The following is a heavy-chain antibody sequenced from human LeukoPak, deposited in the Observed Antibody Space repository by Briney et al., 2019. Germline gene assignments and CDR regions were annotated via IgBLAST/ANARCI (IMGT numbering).Heavy chain of an antibody. D-gene: IGHD6-19*01. CDR2: INPSGGST. CDR1: GYTFTSYY. CDR3: ARDQQWLGASWFDP. V-gene: IGHV1-46*01. J-gene: IGHJ5*02. Sequence: AASVKVSCKASGYTFTSYYMHWVRQAPGQGLEWMGIINPSGGSTSYAQKFQGRVTMTTDTSTSTAYMELRSLRSDDTAVYYCARDQQWLGASWFDPWGQGTLVTVSS.